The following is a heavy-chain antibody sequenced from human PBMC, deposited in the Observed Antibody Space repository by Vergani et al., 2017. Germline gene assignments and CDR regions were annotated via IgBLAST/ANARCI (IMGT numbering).Heavy chain of an antibody. V-gene: IGHV3-53*01. CDR1: GFTVSSNY. Sequence: EVQLVESGGGLIQPGGSLRLSCAASGFTVSSNYMSWVRQAPGKGMEWGSVTYSRGSTYYADSVKGRFTISRDNSKNTLYLQMNSLRAEDTAVYYCARGTGYCSSTSCYTGVTYYGMDFWGQGTTVTVSS. CDR2: TYSRGST. J-gene: IGHJ6*02. D-gene: IGHD2-2*02. CDR3: ARGTGYCSSTSCYTGVTYYGMDF.